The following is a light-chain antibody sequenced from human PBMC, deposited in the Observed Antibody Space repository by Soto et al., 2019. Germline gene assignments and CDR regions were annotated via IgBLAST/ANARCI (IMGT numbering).Light chain of an antibody. CDR2: RNN. Sequence: QSALTQPPSASGTPGQRVTISCSGSSSNIGSNYVYWYQQLPGTAPKLLIYRNNQRPSGVPDRFSGSKSGTSASLAISGLRSEDVADYYCAAWDDSLSGRVCGTGTKVTVL. V-gene: IGLV1-47*01. J-gene: IGLJ1*01. CDR3: AAWDDSLSGRV. CDR1: SSNIGSNY.